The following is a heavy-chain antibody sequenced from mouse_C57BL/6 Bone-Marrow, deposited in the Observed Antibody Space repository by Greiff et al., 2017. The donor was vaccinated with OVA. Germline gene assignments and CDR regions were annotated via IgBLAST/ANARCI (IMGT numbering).Heavy chain of an antibody. D-gene: IGHD2-4*01. CDR2: IYPGSGST. CDR3: ARRRYDYHWYFDV. Sequence: VQLQQSGAELVKPGASVKMSCKASGYTFTSYWITWVKQRPGQGLEWIGDIYPGSGSTNYNEKFKSKATLTVDTSSSTAYMQLSSLTSEDSAVYYCARRRYDYHWYFDVWGTGTTVTVSS. J-gene: IGHJ1*03. CDR1: GYTFTSYW. V-gene: IGHV1-55*01.